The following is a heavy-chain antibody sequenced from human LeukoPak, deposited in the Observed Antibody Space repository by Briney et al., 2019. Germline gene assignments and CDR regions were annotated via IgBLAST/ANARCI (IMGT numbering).Heavy chain of an antibody. J-gene: IGHJ6*03. D-gene: IGHD3-22*01. CDR2: INHSGST. Sequence: PSETLSLTCAVYGGSFSGYYWSWIRQPPGKGLEWIGEINHSGSTNYNPSLKSRVTISVDTSKNQFSLKLSSVTAADTAVYYCAREASYDSSGYYYVDYYYYMDVWGKGTTVTVSS. CDR3: AREASYDSSGYYYVDYYYYMDV. CDR1: GGSFSGYY. V-gene: IGHV4-34*01.